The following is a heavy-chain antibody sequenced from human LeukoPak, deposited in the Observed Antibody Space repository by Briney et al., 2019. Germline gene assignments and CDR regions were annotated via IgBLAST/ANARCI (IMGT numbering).Heavy chain of an antibody. CDR1: GYTFTGYY. Sequence: VASVKVSCKASGYTFTGYYLHWVRQAPGQGLEWMGSINPNSGGTNYAQKFQGRVTMTTDTSMSTAYMELSRLTSGDTAVYYCARAGGRSWFDPWGQGTLVTVSS. CDR3: ARAGGRSWFDP. J-gene: IGHJ5*02. CDR2: INPNSGGT. V-gene: IGHV1-2*02.